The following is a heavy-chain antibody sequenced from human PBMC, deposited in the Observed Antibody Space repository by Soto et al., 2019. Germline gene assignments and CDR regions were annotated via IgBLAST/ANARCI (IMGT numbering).Heavy chain of an antibody. CDR1: GGSISSYY. V-gene: IGHV4-59*01. CDR2: IYYSGST. CDR3: ARLRYCSSTSCYPYPHYYYYGMDV. J-gene: IGHJ6*02. Sequence: SETLSLTCTVSGGSISSYYWSWIRQPPGKGLEWIGYIYYSGSTNYNPSLKSRVTISVDTSKNQFSLKLSSVTAADTAVYYCARLRYCSSTSCYPYPHYYYYGMDVWGQGTTVTVSS. D-gene: IGHD2-2*01.